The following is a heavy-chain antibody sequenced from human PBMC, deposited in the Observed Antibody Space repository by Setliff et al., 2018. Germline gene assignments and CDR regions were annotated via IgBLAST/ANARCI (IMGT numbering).Heavy chain of an antibody. CDR2: ISGSGGST. J-gene: IGHJ6*02. CDR3: ANPTRGTYHYNGMDV. V-gene: IGHV3-23*01. Sequence: HPGGSLRLSCAASGFTFSSYAMSWVRQAPGKGLEWVSGISGSGGSTYYADSVKGRFTISRDNSKNTLYLQMNSLRAEDTAVYYCANPTRGTYHYNGMDVWGQGTTVTVSS. CDR1: GFTFSSYA. D-gene: IGHD1-1*01.